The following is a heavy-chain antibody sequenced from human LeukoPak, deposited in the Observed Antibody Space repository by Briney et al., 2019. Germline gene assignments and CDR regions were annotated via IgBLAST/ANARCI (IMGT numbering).Heavy chain of an antibody. V-gene: IGHV4-34*01. CDR1: GGSFSGYY. D-gene: IGHD5-12*01. Sequence: SETLSLTCAVYGGSFSGYYWSWIRQPPGKGLEWIGEINHSESTNYNLSLKSRVTISVDTSKNQFSLKLSSVTAADTAVYYCARAEPWIHQQFDYWGQGTLVTVSS. J-gene: IGHJ4*02. CDR3: ARAEPWIHQQFDY. CDR2: INHSEST.